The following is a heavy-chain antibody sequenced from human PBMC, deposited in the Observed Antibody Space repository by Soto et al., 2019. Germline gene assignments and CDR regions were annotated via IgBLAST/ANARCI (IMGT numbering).Heavy chain of an antibody. CDR2: IYYAGST. CDR3: ARRIVATEPFDY. CDR1: GGSMISYY. V-gene: IGHV4-59*08. Sequence: SETLSLTCTGSGGSMISYYWSWIRQPPGRGLEWIGFIYYAGSTKYNPSLNSRVTISVDTSKNQFSLTVTSVTAADTAVYSCARRIVATEPFDYWGQVTLVTVSS. J-gene: IGHJ4*02. D-gene: IGHD5-12*01.